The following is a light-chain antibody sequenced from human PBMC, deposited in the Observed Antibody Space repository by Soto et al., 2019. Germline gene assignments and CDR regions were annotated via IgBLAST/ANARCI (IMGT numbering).Light chain of an antibody. CDR2: EVS. J-gene: IGKJ5*01. Sequence: DVVMTQTPLSLSVAPGQPASISCKSSQSLLHITGETFLFWYLQKPGQSPQLLIYEVSTRVSGVPDRFSGSGSGTDFTLEISRVATDDVGIYYCMQSPQLNPTFGQGTRLEI. CDR3: MQSPQLNPT. V-gene: IGKV2D-29*02. CDR1: QSLLHITGETF.